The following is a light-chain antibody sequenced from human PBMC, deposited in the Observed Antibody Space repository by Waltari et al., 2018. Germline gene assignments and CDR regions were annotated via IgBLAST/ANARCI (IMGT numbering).Light chain of an antibody. CDR3: QQYGSYPPT. CDR1: QSVSNKY. V-gene: IGKV3-20*01. CDR2: GTS. Sequence: EIVLTQSPGTLSLSQGERVTLSCRASQSVSNKYLAWYQQPKPGQAPRLRIYGTSNRATGTPDRFSGGGSGTDFTLSISRLEPEDFAVYYCQQYGSYPPTFGGGTKVEI. J-gene: IGKJ4*01.